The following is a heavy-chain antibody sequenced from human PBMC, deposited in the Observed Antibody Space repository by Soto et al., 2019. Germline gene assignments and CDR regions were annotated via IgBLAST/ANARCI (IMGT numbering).Heavy chain of an antibody. CDR3: ARSPFIDYFSMDV. V-gene: IGHV1-8*01. Sequence: QVQLVQSGAEVKKPGASVMLSCKASGYSSTSYDINWVRQAAGQGLEWVGWINPNSGNTDYAQKFQGRVTMTRDTSIRTAYMELSSLRSEDTAVYYCARSPFIDYFSMDVWGKGTTVTVSS. CDR1: GYSSTSYD. D-gene: IGHD2-15*01. CDR2: INPNSGNT. J-gene: IGHJ6*03.